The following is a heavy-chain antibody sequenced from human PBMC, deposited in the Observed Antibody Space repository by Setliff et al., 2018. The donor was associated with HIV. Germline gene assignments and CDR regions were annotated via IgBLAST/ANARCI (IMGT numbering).Heavy chain of an antibody. D-gene: IGHD3-3*01. CDR2: IIPIFGTA. J-gene: IGHJ3*02. V-gene: IGHV1-69*13. CDR3: ARDRTPSYYNFWSGPGAFDI. Sequence: SVKVSCKASGGTFSRYPISWVRQAPGQGLEWMGWIIPIFGTANYPENFQGRVTIIADESSSTAYMDLSSLRSEDTAGYYCARDRTPSYYNFWSGPGAFDIWGQGTMVTVSS. CDR1: GGTFSRYP.